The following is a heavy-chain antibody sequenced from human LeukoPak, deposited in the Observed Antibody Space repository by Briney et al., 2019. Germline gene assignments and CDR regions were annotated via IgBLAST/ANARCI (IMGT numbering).Heavy chain of an antibody. J-gene: IGHJ4*02. V-gene: IGHV3-21*01. Sequence: GGSLRLSCAASGFTFSNYWMNWFRQAPGKGLEWVSSISSSSSYIYYADSVKGRFTISRDNAKNSLYLQVNSLRAEDTAVYYYARDYDLAAAGSFDYWGQGTLVTVSS. CDR2: ISSSSSYI. D-gene: IGHD6-13*01. CDR3: ARDYDLAAAGSFDY. CDR1: GFTFSNYW.